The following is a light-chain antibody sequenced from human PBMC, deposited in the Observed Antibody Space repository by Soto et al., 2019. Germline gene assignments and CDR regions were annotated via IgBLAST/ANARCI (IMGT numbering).Light chain of an antibody. CDR3: MQSTQLPPT. J-gene: IGKJ5*01. V-gene: IGKV2D-29*02. CDR2: EVS. Sequence: DVVMTQTPLSLSVAPGQPSSISCNSSHSLLHITVETFLFWYLQKPGQSPQLLIYEVSTRVSGVPDRFSGSGSGTDFTLEISRVETDDVGIYYCMQSTQLPPTFGQGTRLEI. CDR1: HSLLHITVETF.